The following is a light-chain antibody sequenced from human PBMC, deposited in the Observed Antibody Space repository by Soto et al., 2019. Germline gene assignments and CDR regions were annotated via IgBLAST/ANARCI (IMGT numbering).Light chain of an antibody. CDR2: KVS. Sequence: DVAMTQSPLSLPVTLGQPASISCRSSQSLVSSNGNTYLTLFHQRPGQSPSRLIYKVSNRDSGVPDRFSGSGSGTDFTLKISRVEAEDVGVYYCMQGTHWPPTFGPGTKLDIK. J-gene: IGKJ3*01. V-gene: IGKV2-30*01. CDR3: MQGTHWPPT. CDR1: QSLVSSNGNTY.